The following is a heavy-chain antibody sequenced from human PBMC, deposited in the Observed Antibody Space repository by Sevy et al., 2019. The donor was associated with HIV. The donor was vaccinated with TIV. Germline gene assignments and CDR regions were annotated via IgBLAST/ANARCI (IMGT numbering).Heavy chain of an antibody. V-gene: IGHV3-30-3*01. J-gene: IGHJ1*01. Sequence: GSLRLSCAASGFTFNFFSMHWVRQAPGKGLEGVATITFDGSNEHYADSVKGRFTISRDNSKNSLFLQMNSLRADDSAVYYCALERLSSAVAEYFHNWGQGTLVTVSS. CDR2: ITFDGSNE. CDR3: ALERLSSAVAEYFHN. D-gene: IGHD1-1*01. CDR1: GFTFNFFS.